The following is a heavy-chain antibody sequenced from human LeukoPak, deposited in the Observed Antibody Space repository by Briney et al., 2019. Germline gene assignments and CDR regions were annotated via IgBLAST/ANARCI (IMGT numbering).Heavy chain of an antibody. CDR2: ISSSSSYI. V-gene: IGHV3-21*01. CDR3: ASGTSHVDY. CDR1: GFTFSSYS. J-gene: IGHJ4*02. Sequence: ETGGSLRLSCAASGFTFSSYSMNWVRQAPGKGLEWVSSISSSSSYIYYADSVKGRFTISRDNAKNSLYLQMNSLRAEDTAVYYCASGTSHVDYWGQGTLVTVSS.